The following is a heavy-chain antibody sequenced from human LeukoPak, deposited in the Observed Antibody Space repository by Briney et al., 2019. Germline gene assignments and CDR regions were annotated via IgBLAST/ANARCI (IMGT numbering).Heavy chain of an antibody. CDR1: GYSFTSYW. V-gene: IGHV5-51*01. CDR3: ARRNYDSDLDYYYGMDV. J-gene: IGHJ6*02. CDR2: IYPGGSDT. D-gene: IGHD3-22*01. Sequence: GESLKISCKGSGYSFTSYWIGWVRQMPGKGLEWMGIIYPGGSDTRYSPSFQGQVTISADKSISTAYLQWSSLKASDTAMYYCARRNYDSDLDYYYGMDVWGQGTTVTVSS.